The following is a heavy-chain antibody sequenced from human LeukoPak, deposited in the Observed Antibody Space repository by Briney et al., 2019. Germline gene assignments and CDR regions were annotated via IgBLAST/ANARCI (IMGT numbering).Heavy chain of an antibody. Sequence: GGSLRLSCAASGFTFSDYSMHWVRQAPGKGLNWVAFIRYDGNNKYYADSVKGQFTISRDNSKNMLYLEMNSLSTEDTAVYYCAKVRYFSGVNCYPDDNWGQGTLVTVSS. CDR2: IRYDGNNK. J-gene: IGHJ4*02. CDR1: GFTFSDYS. V-gene: IGHV3-30*02. CDR3: AKVRYFSGVNCYPDDN. D-gene: IGHD2-15*01.